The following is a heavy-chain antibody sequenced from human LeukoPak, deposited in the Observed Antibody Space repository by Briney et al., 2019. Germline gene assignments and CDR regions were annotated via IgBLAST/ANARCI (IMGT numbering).Heavy chain of an antibody. D-gene: IGHD1-26*01. J-gene: IGHJ4*02. CDR2: IIPIFGTA. CDR1: GGTFSGYA. CDR3: ASNGGSYYSKQFDY. V-gene: IGHV1-69*13. Sequence: ASVKVSCKASGGTFSGYAISWVRQAPGQGLEWMGGIIPIFGTANYAQKFQGRVTITADESTSTAYMELSSLRSEDTAAYYCASNGGSYYSKQFDYWGQGTLVTVSS.